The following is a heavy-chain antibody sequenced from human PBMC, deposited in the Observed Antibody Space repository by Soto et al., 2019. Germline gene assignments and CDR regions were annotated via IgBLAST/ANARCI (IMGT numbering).Heavy chain of an antibody. J-gene: IGHJ6*02. V-gene: IGHV1-18*01. D-gene: IGHD6-13*01. CDR2: ISAYNGNT. Sequence: ASVKVSCKASGYTFTSYGISWVRQAPGQGLEWMGWISAYNGNTNYAQKLQGRVTMTTDTSTSTAYMELRRLRSDDTAVYYCASGGLVRAHYYYGMDVWGQGTTVTVSS. CDR3: ASGGLVRAHYYYGMDV. CDR1: GYTFTSYG.